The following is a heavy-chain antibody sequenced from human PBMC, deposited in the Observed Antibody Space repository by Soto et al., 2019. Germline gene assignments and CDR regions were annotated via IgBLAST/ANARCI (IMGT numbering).Heavy chain of an antibody. CDR2: IYYSGST. V-gene: IGHV4-30-4*01. CDR3: ASTVDGDYDFDY. D-gene: IGHD4-17*01. Sequence: TSETLSLTCTVSGGSISSGDYYWSWIRQPPGKGLEWIGYIYYSGSTYYNPSLKSRVTISVDTSKNQFSLKLSSVTAADTAVYYCASTVDGDYDFDYWGLGTLVTVSS. J-gene: IGHJ4*02. CDR1: GGSISSGDYY.